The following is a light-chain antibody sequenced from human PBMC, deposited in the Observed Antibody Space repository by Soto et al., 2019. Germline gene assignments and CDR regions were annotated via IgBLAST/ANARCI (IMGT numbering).Light chain of an antibody. CDR1: SSDVGGYNY. CDR2: DVN. CDR3: CSYAGSYTYV. J-gene: IGLJ1*01. Sequence: QSALTQPRSVSGSPGQSVTISCTGTSSDVGGYNYVSWYQQHPGKAPKPMIYDVNKRPSGVPDRFSGSKSGNTASLTISGLQAEDEADYYCCSYAGSYTYVFGTGTKATVL. V-gene: IGLV2-11*01.